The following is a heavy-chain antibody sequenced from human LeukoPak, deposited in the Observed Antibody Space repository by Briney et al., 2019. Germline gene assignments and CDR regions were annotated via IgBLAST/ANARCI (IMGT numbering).Heavy chain of an antibody. Sequence: MASETLSLTCTVSGGSISSYYWNWIRQPPGKGLEWIGYIYYSGSTNYNPSLKSRVTISVDTSKNQFSLKLSSVTAADTAVYYCARGAIIGGDFDYWGQGTLVTVSS. V-gene: IGHV4-59*08. CDR1: GGSISSYY. CDR3: ARGAIIGGDFDY. CDR2: IYYSGST. J-gene: IGHJ4*02. D-gene: IGHD2-21*01.